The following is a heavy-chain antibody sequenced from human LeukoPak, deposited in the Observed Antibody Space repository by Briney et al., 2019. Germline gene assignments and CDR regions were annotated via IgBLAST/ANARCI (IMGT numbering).Heavy chain of an antibody. Sequence: QPGGPLRLPCAPSGFPLRSSWMHWVPQGPGKGLLWVSGMNPDGTTTTYADCVKGRFTISKDNAKNSLYLQMNSLRAEDTAVYYCARAKRYSYVDYWGQGTLVTVSS. CDR3: ARAKRYSYVDY. CDR1: GFPLRSSW. D-gene: IGHD5-18*01. V-gene: IGHV3-74*01. J-gene: IGHJ4*02. CDR2: MNPDGTTT.